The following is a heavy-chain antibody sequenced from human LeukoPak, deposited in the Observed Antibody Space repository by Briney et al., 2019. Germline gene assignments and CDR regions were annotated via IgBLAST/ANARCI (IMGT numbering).Heavy chain of an antibody. CDR3: AMGLFYGSGSHAFDI. V-gene: IGHV3-23*01. Sequence: PGGSLRLSCAASGFTFSSYAMSWVRQAPGKGLDWVSVISGSGGTTSYAESVKGRFTISRDNAKNSLYLQMNSLRLEDMALYYCAMGLFYGSGSHAFDIWGQGTMVTVSS. D-gene: IGHD3-10*01. CDR2: ISGSGGTT. J-gene: IGHJ3*02. CDR1: GFTFSSYA.